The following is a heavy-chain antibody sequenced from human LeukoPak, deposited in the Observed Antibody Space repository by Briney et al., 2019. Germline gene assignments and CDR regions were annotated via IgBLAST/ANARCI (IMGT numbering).Heavy chain of an antibody. J-gene: IGHJ4*02. D-gene: IGHD6-13*01. V-gene: IGHV4-39*01. CDR1: GGSISSSSYY. CDR2: IYYSGST. CDR3: ARRGRVYSSSWTTKYYFDY. Sequence: PSETLSLTCTVSGGSISSSSYYWGWIRQPPGKGLEWIGSIYYSGSTYYNPSLKSRVTISVDTSKNQFSLKLSSVTAADTAVYYCARRGRVYSSSWTTKYYFDYWGQGTLVTVSS.